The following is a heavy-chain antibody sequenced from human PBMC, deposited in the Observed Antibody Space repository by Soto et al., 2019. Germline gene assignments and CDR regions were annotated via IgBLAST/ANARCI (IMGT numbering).Heavy chain of an antibody. CDR1: GGSISSYY. V-gene: IGHV4-59*01. CDR3: ARTYRTFSDWTPVYYYYGLDV. D-gene: IGHD1-1*01. J-gene: IGHJ6*02. Sequence: SETLSLTCTVSGGSISSYYWNWIRQPPGQGLEWIGYIYHIGSTNYSPSLKSRVTISVDTSKNQFSLNLSSVTAADTAVYYCARTYRTFSDWTPVYYYYGLDVWGRGTTVTVAS. CDR2: IYHIGST.